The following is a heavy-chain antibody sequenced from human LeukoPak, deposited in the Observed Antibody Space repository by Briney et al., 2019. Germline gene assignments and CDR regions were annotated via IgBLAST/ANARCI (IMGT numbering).Heavy chain of an antibody. D-gene: IGHD4-23*01. Sequence: GGSLRLSCAASGFIFSSYAMHWVRQAPGKGLEYVSAISSNGGSTYYANSVKGRFTISRDNSKNTLYLQMGSLRAEDMAVYYCARVGAGGYFDYWGQGTLVTVSS. CDR1: GFIFSSYA. J-gene: IGHJ4*02. CDR2: ISSNGGST. CDR3: ARVGAGGYFDY. V-gene: IGHV3-64*01.